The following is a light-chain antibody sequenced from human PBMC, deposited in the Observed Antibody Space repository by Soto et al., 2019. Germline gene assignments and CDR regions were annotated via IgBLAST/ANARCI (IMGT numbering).Light chain of an antibody. J-gene: IGLJ2*01. V-gene: IGLV2-14*03. CDR3: SSYTSDNTL. CDR2: DVT. CDR1: SSDVGAYNY. Sequence: QSALTQPASVSGSPGQSITISCTGTSSDVGAYNYVSWYQQHPGKAPKLIIYDVTNRPSGVSNRFSGSKSGNTASLTISGLQAEDEADYFCSSYTSDNTLFGGGTQLTVL.